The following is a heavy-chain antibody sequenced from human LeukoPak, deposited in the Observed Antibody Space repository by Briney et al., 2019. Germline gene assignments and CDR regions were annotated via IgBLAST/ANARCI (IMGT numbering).Heavy chain of an antibody. Sequence: HPGGSLRLSCAASGFTLSSYAMHWVRQAPGKGLEWVAVISYDGSNKYYADSVKGRFTISRDNSKNTLYLQMNSLRAEDTAVYYCATPWGEGCGGSCSDPGPDAFDIWGQGTMVTVSS. CDR1: GFTLSSYA. CDR2: ISYDGSNK. CDR3: ATPWGEGCGGSCSDPGPDAFDI. V-gene: IGHV3-30*04. J-gene: IGHJ3*02. D-gene: IGHD2-15*01.